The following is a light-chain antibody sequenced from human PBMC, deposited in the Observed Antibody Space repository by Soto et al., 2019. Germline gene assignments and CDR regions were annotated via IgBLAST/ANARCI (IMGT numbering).Light chain of an antibody. CDR3: QQYNNWPPAYT. CDR1: QRISNN. Sequence: EIVRTQSPASLSVSPVERATLSCRASQRISNNLAWYQQRGGQSPRLLIYGASTRATGISERFSGSGSGTDFTLTISGLQPEDFAVYYCQQYNNWPPAYTFGQGTKVDI. CDR2: GAS. J-gene: IGKJ2*01. V-gene: IGKV3-15*01.